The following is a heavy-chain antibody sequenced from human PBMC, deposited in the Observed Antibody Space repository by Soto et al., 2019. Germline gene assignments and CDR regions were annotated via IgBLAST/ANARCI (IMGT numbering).Heavy chain of an antibody. CDR3: ARALGYSGYAGMDV. D-gene: IGHD5-12*01. CDR2: ISPDNGNT. Sequence: QVQLVQSGGEVKKPGASVKVSCKASGYTFTIYGINWVRQAPGQGLEWMGWISPDNGNTNYAQKLQGRVTMTTDTSTSTAYMELRSLRSDDTDVYYFARALGYSGYAGMDVWGQGTTVNVSS. V-gene: IGHV1-18*01. J-gene: IGHJ6*02. CDR1: GYTFTIYG.